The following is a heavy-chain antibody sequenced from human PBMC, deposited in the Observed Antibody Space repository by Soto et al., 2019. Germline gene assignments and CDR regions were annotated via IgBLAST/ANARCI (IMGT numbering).Heavy chain of an antibody. CDR3: ASSGFRGFFDP. D-gene: IGHD3-22*01. J-gene: IGHJ5*02. V-gene: IGHV1-69*13. CDR1: GGTFSSYT. Sequence: SVKVSCKASGGTFSSYTMSWVRQAPGQGLEWMGGIIAIFGTANYAQKFQGRVTISADESTSTVYMELSSLRSEDTAVYYCASSGFRGFFDPWGQGTPVTVS. CDR2: IIAIFGTA.